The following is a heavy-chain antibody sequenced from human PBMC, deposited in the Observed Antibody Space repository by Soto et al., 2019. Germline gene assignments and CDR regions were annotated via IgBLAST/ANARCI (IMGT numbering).Heavy chain of an antibody. Sequence: QITLKESGPTLVKPTQTLTLTCTFSGFSLSTLGVVVGWIRQPPGKALECLALIYCYVDKRYSPSLKSRLTIPTETSNNPVVLTMTKMDPVDTATYYCAHVGYRISFSCSNWFDPWGQGPLVTVSS. J-gene: IGHJ5*02. V-gene: IGHV2-5*01. CDR1: GFSLSTLGVV. CDR3: AHVGYRISFSCSNWFDP. CDR2: IYCYVDK. D-gene: IGHD2-2*01.